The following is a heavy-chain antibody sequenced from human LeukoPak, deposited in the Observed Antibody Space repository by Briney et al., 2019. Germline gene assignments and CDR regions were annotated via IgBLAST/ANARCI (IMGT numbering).Heavy chain of an antibody. CDR2: ISGSGGST. D-gene: IGHD6-6*01. CDR1: GFTFSGYA. J-gene: IGHJ4*02. Sequence: GGSLRLSCAASGFTFSGYAMSWVRQAPGKGLEWVSAISGSGGSTYYADSVKGRFTISRDNSKNTLYLQMNSLRAEDTAVYYCAKDQSSSSFGYWGQGTLVTVSS. V-gene: IGHV3-23*01. CDR3: AKDQSSSSFGY.